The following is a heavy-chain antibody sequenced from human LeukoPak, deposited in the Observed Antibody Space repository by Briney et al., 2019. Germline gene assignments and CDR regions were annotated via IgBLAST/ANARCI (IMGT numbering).Heavy chain of an antibody. D-gene: IGHD4-17*01. CDR2: ISPSSGYI. CDR1: GFTFSSYS. Sequence: GGSLRLSCAAPGFTFSSYSMNWVRQAPGKGLEWVSSISPSSGYIYYADSVKGRFTISRDDAKNSLCLQMNSLRAEDTAVYYCARGGVTTYGYEFWGQGAPVTVSS. V-gene: IGHV3-21*06. J-gene: IGHJ4*02. CDR3: ARGGVTTYGYEF.